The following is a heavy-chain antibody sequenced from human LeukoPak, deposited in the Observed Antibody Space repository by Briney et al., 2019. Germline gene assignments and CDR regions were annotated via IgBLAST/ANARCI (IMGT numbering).Heavy chain of an antibody. J-gene: IGHJ4*02. V-gene: IGHV5-51*01. Sequence: GESLKISCKDSESSFTNYWIDWVRQIPGKGLELMGIIHPDDSDTRYSPSFQGQVTISADKYSSTAYLQWNSLKASDTAMYYCTRTRHGNCYWDYWGQGTLVTVSS. CDR1: ESSFTNYW. CDR3: TRTRHGNCYWDY. D-gene: IGHD1-7*01. CDR2: IHPDDSDT.